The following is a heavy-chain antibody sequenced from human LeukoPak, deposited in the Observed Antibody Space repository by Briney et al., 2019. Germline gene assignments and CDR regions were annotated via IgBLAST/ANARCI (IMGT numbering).Heavy chain of an antibody. CDR3: ATSTVSDAFDI. V-gene: IGHV3-20*04. CDR1: GFTFDDYG. CDR2: INWNGGST. Sequence: GGSLRLSCAASGFTFDDYGMSWVRQAPGEGLEWVSGINWNGGSTGYADSVKGRFTISRDNAKNSLYLQMNSPRAEDTALYYCATSTVSDAFDIWGQGTMVTVSS. J-gene: IGHJ3*02. D-gene: IGHD4-17*01.